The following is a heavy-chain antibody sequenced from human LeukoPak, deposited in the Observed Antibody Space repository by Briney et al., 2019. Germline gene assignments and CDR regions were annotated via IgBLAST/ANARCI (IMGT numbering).Heavy chain of an antibody. CDR2: IRYDGSNK. D-gene: IGHD3-16*01. J-gene: IGHJ6*03. CDR3: AKDQTLTYYYYYMDV. CDR1: GFTFSSYG. V-gene: IGHV3-30*02. Sequence: GGSLRLSCAASGFTFSSYGMHWVRQAPGKGLEWVAFIRYDGSNKYYADSVKGRFTISRDNSKNTLYLQMNSLRAEDTAVYYCAKDQTLTYYYYYMDVWGKGTTVTISS.